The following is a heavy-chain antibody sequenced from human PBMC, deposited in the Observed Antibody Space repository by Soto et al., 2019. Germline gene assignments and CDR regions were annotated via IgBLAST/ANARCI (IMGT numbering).Heavy chain of an antibody. CDR3: AKDLHWFAMDV. CDR2: IRGSEDNI. Sequence: EVQLLESGGGLVQPGGSLRLSCVASGLPFSNYYMDWVRQAPGKGLEWVAVIRGSEDNIHYADSVKGRFTISRDNSMNTLYLQMNSLRADDTAIYYCAKDLHWFAMDVWGQGTTVTVSS. CDR1: GLPFSNYY. D-gene: IGHD3-10*01. J-gene: IGHJ6*02. V-gene: IGHV3-23*01.